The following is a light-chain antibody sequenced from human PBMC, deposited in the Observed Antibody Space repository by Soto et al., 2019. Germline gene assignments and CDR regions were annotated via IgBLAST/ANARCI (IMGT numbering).Light chain of an antibody. Sequence: AIRMTQSPSSLAASTGDRVTITCRASQGISSYLASYQQKPGKAPKLLIYAASTLQSGGPSRFSGSGSGTDFTLTLSCLQSEDFATNYCQQYYSYPYTFGQGTKLEIK. CDR3: QQYYSYPYT. J-gene: IGKJ2*01. V-gene: IGKV1-8*01. CDR2: AAS. CDR1: QGISSY.